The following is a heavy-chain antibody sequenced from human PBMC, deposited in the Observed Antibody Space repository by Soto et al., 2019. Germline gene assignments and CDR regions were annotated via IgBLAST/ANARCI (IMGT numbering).Heavy chain of an antibody. V-gene: IGHV3-66*01. CDR2: IYSGGST. D-gene: IGHD3-16*01. CDR1: GFTVSNSY. J-gene: IGHJ4*02. CDR3: ARCDGYANYCFFFAY. Sequence: EVQVVESGGGLVQSGGSLTLSCAASGFTVSNSYMSWVRQAPGKGLEWVSAIYSGGSTYYADSVKGRFTISRDNSRNTRYLQMNSLRAEDTAVYFCARCDGYANYCFFFAYWGQGTPVTVAS.